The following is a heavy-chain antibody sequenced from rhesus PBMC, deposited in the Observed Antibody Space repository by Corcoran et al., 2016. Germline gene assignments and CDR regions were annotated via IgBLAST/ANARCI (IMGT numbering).Heavy chain of an antibody. CDR2: VDPEDGEA. V-gene: IGHV1-111*02. J-gene: IGHJ6*01. Sequence: EVQLVQSGAEVKKPGASVKISCQASGYTFTDYYLHWVRQAPGKGREWMGRVDPEDGEAINEQNFQDRVTITADTSTDTAYMELSSLRSEDTAVYYCATAVNEYSNRPYGLDSWGQGVVVTVSS. D-gene: IGHD4-23*01. CDR1: GYTFTDYY. CDR3: ATAVNEYSNRPYGLDS.